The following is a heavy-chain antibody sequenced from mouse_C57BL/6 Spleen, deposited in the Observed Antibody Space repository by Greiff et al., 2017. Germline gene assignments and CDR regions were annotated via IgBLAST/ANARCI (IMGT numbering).Heavy chain of an antibody. V-gene: IGHV1-64*01. D-gene: IGHD1-1*01. Sequence: QVQLQQPGAELVKPGASVKLSCKASGYTFTSYWMHWVKQRPGQGLEWIGMIHPNSGSTNSNEKFKSKATLTVDKSASTAYMQLSLLTSEDSAVYYFARSVYGRSYFDDWGQGTTLTVSS. CDR1: GYTFTSYW. J-gene: IGHJ2*01. CDR3: ARSVYGRSYFDD. CDR2: IHPNSGST.